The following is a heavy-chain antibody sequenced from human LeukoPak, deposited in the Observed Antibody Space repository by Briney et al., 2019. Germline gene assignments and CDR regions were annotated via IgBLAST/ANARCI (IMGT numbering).Heavy chain of an antibody. V-gene: IGHV3-13*01. CDR3: ARGAYYDFWKMDV. Sequence: GGALRLSCAASGFTFSSYDMHWVRQATGKGLEWVSAIGTAGDTYYPGSVKGRFTISRESAKNSLYLQMNSLRAGDTAVYYCARGAYYDFWKMDVWGQGATVTVSS. D-gene: IGHD3-3*01. J-gene: IGHJ6*02. CDR2: IGTAGDT. CDR1: GFTFSSYD.